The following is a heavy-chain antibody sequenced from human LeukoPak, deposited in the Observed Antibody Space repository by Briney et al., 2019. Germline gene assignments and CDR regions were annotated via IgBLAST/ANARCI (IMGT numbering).Heavy chain of an antibody. CDR1: GGSFSGYY. CDR2: INHSGST. V-gene: IGHV4-34*01. Sequence: SETLSLTCAVYGGSFSGYYRSWIRQPPGKGLEWIGEINHSGSTNYNPSLKSRVTISVDTSKNQFSLKLSSVTAADTAVYYCAILDYVWGSSLDWGQGTLVTVSS. CDR3: AILDYVWGSSLD. D-gene: IGHD3-16*01. J-gene: IGHJ4*02.